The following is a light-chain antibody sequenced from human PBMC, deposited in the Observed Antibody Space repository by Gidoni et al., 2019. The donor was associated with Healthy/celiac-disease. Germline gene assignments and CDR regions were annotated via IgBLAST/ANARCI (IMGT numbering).Light chain of an antibody. CDR1: QSISSY. CDR3: QQSYSTLSI. CDR2: AAS. Sequence: DIQMTQSPSSLSASVGDRVTITCRASQSISSYLNWYQQKPGKAPKLLIYAASSLQSGVPSRFSGSGSGTDFTLTISSLQPEDFATYYCQQSYSTLSIFGGGTKVEIK. J-gene: IGKJ4*01. V-gene: IGKV1-39*01.